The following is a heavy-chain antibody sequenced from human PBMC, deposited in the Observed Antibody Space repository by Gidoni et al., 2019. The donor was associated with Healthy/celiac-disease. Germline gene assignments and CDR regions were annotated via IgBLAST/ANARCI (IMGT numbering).Heavy chain of an antibody. Sequence: QVQLVQSGAEVKKPGASVKVSCKASGYTFTGYYMHWVRQAPGQGLEWMGWINPNSGGTNYAQKFQGRVTMTRDTSISTAYMELSRLRSDDTAVYYCARDKDNWIGRGAFDIWGQGTMVTVSS. V-gene: IGHV1-2*02. CDR2: INPNSGGT. CDR3: ARDKDNWIGRGAFDI. CDR1: GYTFTGYY. D-gene: IGHD1-1*01. J-gene: IGHJ3*02.